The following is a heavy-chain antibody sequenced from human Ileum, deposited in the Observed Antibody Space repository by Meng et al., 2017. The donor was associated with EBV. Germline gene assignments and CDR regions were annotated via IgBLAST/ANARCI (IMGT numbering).Heavy chain of an antibody. J-gene: IGHJ4*02. CDR1: GGSISSSNYC. Sequence: LLLQEAGTGLVKPSETLSLTCSVSGGSISSSNYCWGWIRQPPGKGLEWIQSICYTDYTYYNPSLKSRVTISADKSKNQFSLRLNSLTAADTAVYYCAMGPDYAKTGYWGQGTLVTVSS. CDR3: AMGPDYAKTGY. V-gene: IGHV4-39*01. CDR2: ICYTDYT. D-gene: IGHD4-17*01.